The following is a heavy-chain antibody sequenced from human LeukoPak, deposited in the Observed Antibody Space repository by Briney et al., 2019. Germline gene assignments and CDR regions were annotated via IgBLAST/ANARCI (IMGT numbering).Heavy chain of an antibody. Sequence: SETLSLTCTVSGGSISSGSYYWRWLRQPAGKGLEWIGRIYTSGSTNYNPSLKSRVTISVDTSKNQFSLKLSSVTAADTAVYYCARDTTTDLYYYYYMDVWGKGTTVTVSS. CDR1: GGSISSGSYY. CDR3: ARDTTTDLYYYYYMDV. V-gene: IGHV4-61*02. CDR2: IYTSGST. D-gene: IGHD4-11*01. J-gene: IGHJ6*03.